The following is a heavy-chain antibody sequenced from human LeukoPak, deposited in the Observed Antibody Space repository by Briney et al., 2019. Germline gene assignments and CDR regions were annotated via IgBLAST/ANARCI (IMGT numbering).Heavy chain of an antibody. Sequence: GGSLRLSCAASGFTVSSNFMSWVRQAPGQGLELVSVIYGGGNTYYADSVRGRFTIFRDNSKNTLYLQMNSLRAEDTAMYYCARKYTYGLDWGQGTLVTVSS. J-gene: IGHJ4*02. CDR1: GFTVSSNF. D-gene: IGHD5-18*01. CDR3: ARKYTYGLD. V-gene: IGHV3-66*01. CDR2: IYGGGNT.